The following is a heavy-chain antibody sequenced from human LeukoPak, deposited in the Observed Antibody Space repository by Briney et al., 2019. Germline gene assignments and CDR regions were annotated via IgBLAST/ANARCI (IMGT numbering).Heavy chain of an antibody. CDR2: IDWDDDK. J-gene: IGHJ4*02. CDR1: GFSLRTSGMR. V-gene: IGHV2-70*04. Sequence: SGPTLVKPAPALTLTCTFSGFSLRTSGMRVSWIRQPPAKALEWLARIDWDDDKFYSTSLKTRLTISKDTSKNQVVLTMANMDPVDTATYYCARIVGYQLLPDYWGQGTLVTVSS. D-gene: IGHD2-2*01. CDR3: ARIVGYQLLPDY.